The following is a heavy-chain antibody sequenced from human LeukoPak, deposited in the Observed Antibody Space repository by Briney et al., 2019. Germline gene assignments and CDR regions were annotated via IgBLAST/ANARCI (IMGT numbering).Heavy chain of an antibody. Sequence: GGSLRLSCAASGFTFSNYAMRWVRQAPGKGLEWVSTVSVNGYSTDYADSVKGRFTISRDNSKNTVYLQMNSLRAEDSAVYYCAKGSHVLLWFGEFRKYYFDYWGQGTLVTVSS. CDR1: GFTFSNYA. CDR3: AKGSHVLLWFGEFRKYYFDY. CDR2: VSVNGYST. J-gene: IGHJ4*02. D-gene: IGHD3-10*01. V-gene: IGHV3-23*01.